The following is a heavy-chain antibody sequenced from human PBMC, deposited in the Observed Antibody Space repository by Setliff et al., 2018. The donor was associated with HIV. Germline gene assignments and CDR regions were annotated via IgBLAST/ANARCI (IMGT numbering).Heavy chain of an antibody. V-gene: IGHV1-8*03. CDR3: ARSGPRDHDFWYDQSRRYFDL. J-gene: IGHJ2*01. Sequence: ASVKVSCKASGYTFTQSDINWVRQATGQSPEWMGWMHPKSGNTGYKQTFQDRITITRDTSINTIHMELKSLTSEDTAVYYCARSGPRDHDFWYDQSRRYFDLWGRGTLVTVSS. D-gene: IGHD3-3*01. CDR2: MHPKSGNT. CDR1: GYTFTQSD.